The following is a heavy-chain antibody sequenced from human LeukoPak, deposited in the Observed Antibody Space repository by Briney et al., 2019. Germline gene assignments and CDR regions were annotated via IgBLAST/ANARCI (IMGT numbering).Heavy chain of an antibody. CDR2: INPNSGGT. Sequence: ASVKVSCRASGYTFTGYYMHWVRQAPGQGLEWMGWINPNSGGTNYAQKFQGRVTMTRDTSISTAYMELSRLRSDDTAVYYCARVIRERHDSSSWSSFDYWGQGTLVTVSS. V-gene: IGHV1-2*02. D-gene: IGHD6-13*01. CDR3: ARVIRERHDSSSWSSFDY. J-gene: IGHJ4*02. CDR1: GYTFTGYY.